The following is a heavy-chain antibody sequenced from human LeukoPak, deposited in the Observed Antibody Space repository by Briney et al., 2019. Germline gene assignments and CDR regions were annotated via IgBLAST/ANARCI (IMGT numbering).Heavy chain of an antibody. CDR3: ARVKRGVPWFDP. J-gene: IGHJ5*02. V-gene: IGHV1-46*01. CDR1: GYTFTSYY. Sequence: ASVKVSCKASGYTFTSYYMHWVRQAPGQGLEWMGIINPSGGSTTYAQKFQGRVTMTRDMSTSTVYMELSSLRSEDAAVYYCARVKRGVPWFDPWGQGTLVTVSS. D-gene: IGHD2-8*01. CDR2: INPSGGST.